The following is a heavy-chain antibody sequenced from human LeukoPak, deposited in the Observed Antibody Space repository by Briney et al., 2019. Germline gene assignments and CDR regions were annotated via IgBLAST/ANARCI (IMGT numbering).Heavy chain of an antibody. Sequence: SETLSLTCTVSGGSISSSSYYWGWIRQPPGKGLEWIGSIYYSGSTYYNPSLKSRVTISVDTSKNQFSLKLSSVTAADTAVYYCARAQYQLLEYYYMDVWGKGTTVTISS. CDR2: IYYSGST. D-gene: IGHD2-2*01. V-gene: IGHV4-39*07. J-gene: IGHJ6*03. CDR3: ARAQYQLLEYYYMDV. CDR1: GGSISSSSYY.